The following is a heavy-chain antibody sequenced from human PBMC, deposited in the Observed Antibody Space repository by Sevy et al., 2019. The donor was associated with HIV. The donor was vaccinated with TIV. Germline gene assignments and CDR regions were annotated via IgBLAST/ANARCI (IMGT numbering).Heavy chain of an antibody. CDR2: LDPEDGET. CDR3: ATLFGGVISGWFDP. D-gene: IGHD3-16*01. J-gene: IGHJ5*02. Sequence: ASVKVSCKVSGYTLTELSMHWVRQAPGKGLEWMGGLDPEDGETIYAQKFQGRVTMTEDTSTDTAYMELSSLRSEDTAVYYCATLFGGVISGWFDPWGQGTLVTVPS. CDR1: GYTLTELS. V-gene: IGHV1-24*01.